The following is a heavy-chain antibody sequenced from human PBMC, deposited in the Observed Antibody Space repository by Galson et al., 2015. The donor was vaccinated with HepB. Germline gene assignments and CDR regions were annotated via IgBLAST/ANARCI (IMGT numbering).Heavy chain of an antibody. CDR2: INSDGSST. CDR3: ARDGGSYTPYYYYYYGMDV. V-gene: IGHV3-74*01. D-gene: IGHD1-26*01. CDR1: GFTFSSYW. J-gene: IGHJ6*02. Sequence: SLRLSCAASGFTFSSYWMHWVRHAPGKGLVWVSRINSDGSSTSYADSVKGRFTISRDNAKNTLYLQMNSLRAEDTAVYYCARDGGSYTPYYYYYYGMDVWGQGTTVTVSS.